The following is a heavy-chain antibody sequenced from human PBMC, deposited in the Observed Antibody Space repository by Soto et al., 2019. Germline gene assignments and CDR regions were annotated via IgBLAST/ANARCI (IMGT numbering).Heavy chain of an antibody. V-gene: IGHV3-64*01. CDR1: GFKLSGYA. Sequence: PGGSLRLSCAASGFKLSGYAMDWVRQAPGKGLEYVSGISSNGVGTYYANSVQGRFTISRDNSKNTVYLQMGSLRPEDMAVYYCARRARPDFYYMDVWGKGTTVTVSS. J-gene: IGHJ6*03. D-gene: IGHD6-6*01. CDR3: ARRARPDFYYMDV. CDR2: ISSNGVGT.